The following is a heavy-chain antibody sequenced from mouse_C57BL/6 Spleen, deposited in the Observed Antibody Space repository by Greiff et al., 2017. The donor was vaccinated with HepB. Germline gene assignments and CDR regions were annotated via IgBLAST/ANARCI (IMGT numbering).Heavy chain of an antibody. CDR3: AISDGLAY. V-gene: IGHV1-50*01. CDR2: IDPSDSYT. D-gene: IGHD2-3*01. CDR1: GYTFTSYW. J-gene: IGHJ3*01. Sequence: VQLQQSGAELVKPGASVKLSCKASGYTFTSYWMQWVKQRPGQGLEWIGEIDPSDSYTNYNQKFKGKATLTVDTSSSTAYMQLSSLTSEDSAGYYCAISDGLAYWGQRTLVAVSA.